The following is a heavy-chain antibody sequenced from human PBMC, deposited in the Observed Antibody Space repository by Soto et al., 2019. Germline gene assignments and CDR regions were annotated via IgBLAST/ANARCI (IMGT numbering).Heavy chain of an antibody. J-gene: IGHJ3*02. V-gene: IGHV3-20*01. Sequence: EVQLVESGGGVVRPGGSLRLSCAASGFTFDDYGMSWVRQAPGKGLEWVSGINWNGGSTGYADSVKGRFTISRDNTKNSLYLQMNSLRAEDTALYHCARAEDGDYHDAFDIWGQGTMVTVSS. D-gene: IGHD4-17*01. CDR3: ARAEDGDYHDAFDI. CDR2: INWNGGST. CDR1: GFTFDDYG.